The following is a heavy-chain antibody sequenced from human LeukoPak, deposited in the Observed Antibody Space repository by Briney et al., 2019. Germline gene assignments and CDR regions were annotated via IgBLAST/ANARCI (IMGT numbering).Heavy chain of an antibody. CDR2: INSDGSIT. CDR1: EFIFSVYW. CDR3: ARGSGVGYRYGYDYYGMDV. Sequence: GGSLRLSCAASEFIFSVYWMHWVRQAPGKGLVWVSRINSDGSITSYADSVKGRFTISRDNAKNTLYLQMNSLRAEDTAVYYCARGSGVGYRYGYDYYGMDVWGQGTTVTVSS. J-gene: IGHJ6*02. V-gene: IGHV3-74*01. D-gene: IGHD5-18*01.